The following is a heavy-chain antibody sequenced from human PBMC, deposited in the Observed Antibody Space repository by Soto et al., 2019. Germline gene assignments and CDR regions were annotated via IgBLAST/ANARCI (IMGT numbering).Heavy chain of an antibody. V-gene: IGHV4-31*03. J-gene: IGHJ4*02. CDR2: IYYSGST. CDR3: AMSRYYYDSSGALD. Sequence: SETLSLTCTVSGGSISSGGYYWSWIRQHPGKGLEWIGYIYYSGSTYYNPSLKSRVTISADTSKNQFSLRLSSVTAADTAVYYCAMSRYYYDSSGALDWGQGTLVTVYS. D-gene: IGHD3-22*01. CDR1: GGSISSGGYY.